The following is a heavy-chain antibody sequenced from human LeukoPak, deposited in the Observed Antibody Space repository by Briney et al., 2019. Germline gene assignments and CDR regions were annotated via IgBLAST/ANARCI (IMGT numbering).Heavy chain of an antibody. D-gene: IGHD6-13*01. J-gene: IGHJ4*02. CDR3: AAPGIAAAGTRGYFDY. CDR2: IIPIFGTA. Sequence: SVKVSCKASGGTFSSYAISWVRQAPGQGLEWMGGIIPIFGTANYAQKFQGRVTITADESTSTAYMELSSLRSEDTAVYYCAAPGIAAAGTRGYFDYWGQETLVTVSS. V-gene: IGHV1-69*01. CDR1: GGTFSSYA.